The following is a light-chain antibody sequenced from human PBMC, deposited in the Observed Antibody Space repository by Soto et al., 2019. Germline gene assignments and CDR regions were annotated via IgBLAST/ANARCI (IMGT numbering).Light chain of an antibody. CDR1: SSDVGGYDY. V-gene: IGLV2-14*01. CDR2: GVN. Sequence: QSALTQPASVSGSPGQSITISCTGTSSDVGGYDYVSWYQQHPGKVPKLIIYGVNSRPSGISYRFSGSKSGNTASLTISGLQAADEADYYCSSYTGVSTQVFGGGTKVTVL. CDR3: SSYTGVSTQV. J-gene: IGLJ3*02.